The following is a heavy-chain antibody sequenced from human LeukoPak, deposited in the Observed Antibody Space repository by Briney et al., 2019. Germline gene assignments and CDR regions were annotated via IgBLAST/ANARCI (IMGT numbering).Heavy chain of an antibody. CDR2: INSDGRRT. D-gene: IGHD4-11*01. J-gene: IGHJ6*02. V-gene: IGHV3-74*01. CDR1: GFTLSSYW. Sequence: GGSLRLSCAASGFTLSSYWIHWVRQAPGKGLVWVSRINSDGRRTTYADSVKGRFTISRDNAKNTLCLQMNSLRTEDTAVYYCAKTTGRADYSSDGGYYGLDVWGQGTTVTVSS. CDR3: AKTTGRADYSSDGGYYGLDV.